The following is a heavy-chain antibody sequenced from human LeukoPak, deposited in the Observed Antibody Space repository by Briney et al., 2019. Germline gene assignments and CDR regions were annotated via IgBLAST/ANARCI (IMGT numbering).Heavy chain of an antibody. J-gene: IGHJ4*02. Sequence: GGSLRLFCAASGFTFSTYAMKWVRQAPGKGLEWISYISSSTNTIYYADSLKGRFTISRDNAKNSLYLQMNSLRAEDTAVYYCAREKYGDYVSDYWGQGTLVTVSS. V-gene: IGHV3-48*01. CDR1: GFTFSTYA. CDR2: ISSSTNTI. D-gene: IGHD4-17*01. CDR3: AREKYGDYVSDY.